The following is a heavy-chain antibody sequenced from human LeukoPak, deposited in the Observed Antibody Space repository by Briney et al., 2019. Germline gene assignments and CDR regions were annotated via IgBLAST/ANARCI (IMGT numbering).Heavy chain of an antibody. J-gene: IGHJ4*02. CDR1: GYTFTSYA. V-gene: IGHV7-4-1*02. CDR2: INTNTGNP. Sequence: ASVKVSCKASGYTFTSYAMNWVRQAPGQGLEWMGWINTNTGNPTYAQGFTGRFVFSLDTSVSTAYLQISSLKAEDTAVYYCARVKSSSFRPLGHSGSWGQGTLVTVSS. CDR3: ARVKSSSFRPLGHSGS. D-gene: IGHD1-26*01.